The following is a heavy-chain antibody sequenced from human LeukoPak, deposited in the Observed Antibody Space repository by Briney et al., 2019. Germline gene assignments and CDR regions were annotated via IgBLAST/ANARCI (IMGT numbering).Heavy chain of an antibody. CDR3: AKLYCSSTSCCTWLFWSGYYYFDY. J-gene: IGHJ4*02. CDR2: ISGSGGST. Sequence: GSLRLSCAASGFTFSSYWMSWVRQAPGKGLEWVSAISGSGGSTYYADSVKGRFTISRDNSKNTLYLQMNSLRAEDTAVYYCAKLYCSSTSCCTWLFWSGYYYFDYWGQGTLVTVSS. V-gene: IGHV3-23*01. CDR1: GFTFSSYW. D-gene: IGHD2-2*02.